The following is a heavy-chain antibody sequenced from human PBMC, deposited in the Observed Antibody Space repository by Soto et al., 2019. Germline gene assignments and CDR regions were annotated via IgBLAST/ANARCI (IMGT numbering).Heavy chain of an antibody. V-gene: IGHV4-39*01. CDR3: ARHQDSSGWYGNYYYMDV. Sequence: PSETLSLTYTVSGGSISSSSYYWGWIRQPPGKGLEWIGSIYYSGSTYYNPSLKSRVTISVDTSKNQFSLKLSSVTAADTAVYYCARHQDSSGWYGNYYYMDVWGKGTTVTVSS. J-gene: IGHJ6*03. CDR1: GGSISSSSYY. D-gene: IGHD6-19*01. CDR2: IYYSGST.